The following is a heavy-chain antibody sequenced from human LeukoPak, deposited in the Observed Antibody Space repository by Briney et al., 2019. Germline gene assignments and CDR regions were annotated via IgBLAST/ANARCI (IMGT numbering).Heavy chain of an antibody. J-gene: IGHJ4*02. D-gene: IGHD3-16*01. CDR1: GFTFSSYA. CDR2: ITSSSSAI. V-gene: IGHV3-48*02. Sequence: GQSLRLSCPASGFTFSSYAMSWVRQAPGKGLEWVSHITSSSSAIYYADSVKGRFTISRDNAKNSLYLQMNSLRDEDTAVYYCARGKDYAFDYWGQGPLVTVSS. CDR3: ARGKDYAFDY.